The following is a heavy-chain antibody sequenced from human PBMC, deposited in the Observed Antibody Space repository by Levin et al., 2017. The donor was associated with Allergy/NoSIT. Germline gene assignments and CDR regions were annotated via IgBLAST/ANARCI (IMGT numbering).Heavy chain of an antibody. J-gene: IGHJ1*01. CDR1: GGSISSYY. CDR3: AREQRGMGYCSGGSCYYAEYFQH. D-gene: IGHD2-15*01. Sequence: PSETLSLTCTVSGGSISSYYWSWIRQPPGKGLEWIGYIYYSGSTNYNPSLKSRVTISVDTSKNQFSLKLSSVTAADTAVYYCAREQRGMGYCSGGSCYYAEYFQHWGQGTLVTVSS. V-gene: IGHV4-59*01. CDR2: IYYSGST.